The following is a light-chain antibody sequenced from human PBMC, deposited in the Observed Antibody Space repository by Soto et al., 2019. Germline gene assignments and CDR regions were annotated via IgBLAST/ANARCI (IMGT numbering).Light chain of an antibody. Sequence: EIVLTQSPGTLSLSPGERATLSCRASQSIANNYLAWYQQKPGQAPRLLMYSASLRATGVPYRFSGSGSGTDFTLTITILEPEDFAVYYCQHYGSSPLTYTFGQGTNLGVK. V-gene: IGKV3-20*01. CDR3: QHYGSSPLTYT. J-gene: IGKJ2*01. CDR2: SAS. CDR1: QSIANNY.